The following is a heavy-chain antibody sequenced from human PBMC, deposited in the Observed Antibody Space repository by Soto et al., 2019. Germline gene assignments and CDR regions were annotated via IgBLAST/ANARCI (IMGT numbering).Heavy chain of an antibody. CDR3: AKDLPTIFGVVISYYYYGMDV. J-gene: IGHJ6*02. CDR1: GFTFSSYA. V-gene: IGHV3-23*01. Sequence: GGSLRLSCAASGFTFSSYAMRWVRQAPGKGLEWVSAISGSGGSTYYADSVKGWFTISRDNSKNTLYLQMNSLRAEDTAVYYCAKDLPTIFGVVISYYYYGMDVWGQGTTVTVSS. D-gene: IGHD3-3*01. CDR2: ISGSGGST.